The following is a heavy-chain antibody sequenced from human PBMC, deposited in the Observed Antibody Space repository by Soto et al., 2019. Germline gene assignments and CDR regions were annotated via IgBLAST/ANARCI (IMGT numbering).Heavy chain of an antibody. D-gene: IGHD3-9*01. Sequence: GPLRLSCVGSGFIFSNNGMHWVRQTPGKGLEWVAFMSYDGSDTFYADSVKGRFTISRDNSKNTLFLHMSNLRAEDTAVYYCAKDRRYDILTGYCYFDYWGQGTLVTVSS. CDR1: GFIFSNNG. V-gene: IGHV3-30*02. J-gene: IGHJ4*02. CDR2: MSYDGSDT. CDR3: AKDRRYDILTGYCYFDY.